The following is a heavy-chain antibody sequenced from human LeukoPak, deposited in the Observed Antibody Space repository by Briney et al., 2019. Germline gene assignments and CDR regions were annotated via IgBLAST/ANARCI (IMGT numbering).Heavy chain of an antibody. CDR2: ISDSGGST. V-gene: IGHV3-23*01. J-gene: IGHJ5*02. CDR3: AKEGGTYSTGWYWFDP. D-gene: IGHD6-19*01. Sequence: GGSLRLSCAASGFTFSSYAMSWVRQAPGKGLEWVSGISDSGGSTYYADSVKGRFTISRDNSKSTLHLQMSSLRADDTAVYYCAKEGGTYSTGWYWFDPWGQGTLVTVSS. CDR1: GFTFSSYA.